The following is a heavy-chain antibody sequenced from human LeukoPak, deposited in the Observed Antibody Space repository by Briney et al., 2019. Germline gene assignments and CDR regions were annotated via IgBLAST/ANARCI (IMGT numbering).Heavy chain of an antibody. Sequence: ASVKVSCKASGYTFTSYAMNWVRQAPGQGLEWMGWINTNTGNPTYAQGFTGRFVFPLDTSVSTAYLQISSLKAEDTAVYYCATIVVAGHLGTDFDYWGQGTLVTVSS. D-gene: IGHD6-19*01. V-gene: IGHV7-4-1*02. CDR3: ATIVVAGHLGTDFDY. CDR1: GYTFTSYA. J-gene: IGHJ4*02. CDR2: INTNTGNP.